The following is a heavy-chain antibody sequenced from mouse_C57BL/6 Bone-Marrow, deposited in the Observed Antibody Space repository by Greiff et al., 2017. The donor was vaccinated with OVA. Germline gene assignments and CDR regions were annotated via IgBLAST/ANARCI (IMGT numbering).Heavy chain of an antibody. D-gene: IGHD1-1*01. Sequence: VQLQESGPELVKPGASVKISCKASGYTFTDYYINWVKQRPGQGLEWIGWIFPGSGSTYYNEKFKGKATLTVDKSSSTAYMLLSSLTSEDSAVYFCARGITTVVVEGYFDYWGQGTTLTVSS. V-gene: IGHV1-75*01. CDR1: GYTFTDYY. CDR2: IFPGSGST. J-gene: IGHJ2*01. CDR3: ARGITTVVVEGYFDY.